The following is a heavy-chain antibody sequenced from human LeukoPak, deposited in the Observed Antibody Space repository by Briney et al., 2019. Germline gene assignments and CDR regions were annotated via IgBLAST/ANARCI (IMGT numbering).Heavy chain of an antibody. CDR2: FSQGGIT. J-gene: IGHJ4*02. CDR1: GYSIRSGHY. Sequence: PSETLSLTCTVSGYSIRSGHYWGWIRQPPEKGLEWIGSFSQGGITHYNPSLRRRATISVDTSNNRFSLTLSSVTAADTAMYYCARGVSTIIAAFDYWGQGNMVTVSS. CDR3: ARGVSTIIAAFDY. V-gene: IGHV4-38-2*02. D-gene: IGHD5/OR15-5a*01.